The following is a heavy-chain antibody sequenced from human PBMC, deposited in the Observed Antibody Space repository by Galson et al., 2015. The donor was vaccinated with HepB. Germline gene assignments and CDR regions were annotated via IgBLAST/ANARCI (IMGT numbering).Heavy chain of an antibody. V-gene: IGHV3-23*01. CDR3: ARRAGNSGRYYYYVMDV. J-gene: IGHJ6*02. Sequence: SLRLSCAASGFTFSSYAMTWVRQAPGKGLEWVSGISGGGGSTYYADSVKGRFTISRDNSKNTLYLQMNSLRAEDTAVYYCARRAGNSGRYYYYVMDVWGQGTTVTVSS. CDR1: GFTFSSYA. CDR2: ISGGGGST. D-gene: IGHD2/OR15-2a*01.